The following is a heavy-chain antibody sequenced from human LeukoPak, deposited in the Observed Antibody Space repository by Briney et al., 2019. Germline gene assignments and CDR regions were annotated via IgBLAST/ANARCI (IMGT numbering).Heavy chain of an antibody. CDR3: TRPIAVAGTAYDY. CDR2: INVDGSQK. J-gene: IGHJ4*02. D-gene: IGHD6-19*01. CDR1: GFTLSSTW. V-gene: IGHV3-7*03. Sequence: PGGSLRLSCVVSGFTLSSTWMSWVRQAPEKGLEWVANINVDGSQKTYLDSVRGRFTISRDNAKNSLYLQMNSLKTEDTAVYYCTRPIAVAGTAYDYWGQGTLVTVSS.